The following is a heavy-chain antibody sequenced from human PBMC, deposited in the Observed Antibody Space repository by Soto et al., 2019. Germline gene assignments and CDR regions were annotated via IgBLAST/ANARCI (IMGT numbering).Heavy chain of an antibody. J-gene: IGHJ4*02. CDR1: GYTFTSYG. V-gene: IGHV1-18*01. Sequence: QVQLVQSGAEVKKPGASVKVSCKASGYTFTSYGISWVRQAPGQGLEWMGWISAYKGNTKHAQKPQGRVTMTTDTSPRPANMELRSLRSDETAVCSCAREPTYFDYWGQGNLVTVSS. CDR2: ISAYKGNT. CDR3: AREPTYFDY.